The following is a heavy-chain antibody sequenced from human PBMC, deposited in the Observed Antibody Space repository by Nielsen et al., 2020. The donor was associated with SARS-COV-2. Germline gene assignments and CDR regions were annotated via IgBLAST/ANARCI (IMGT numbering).Heavy chain of an antibody. CDR3: TTERTYYYGSGGGFDY. CDR1: GFTFSSYW. CDR2: IKQDGSEK. Sequence: GGSLRLSCAASGFTFSSYWMSWVRQAPGKGLEWVANIKQDGSEKYYVDSVKGRFTISRDNAKNSLYLQMNSLRAEDTAVYYCTTERTYYYGSGGGFDYWGQGTLVTVSS. D-gene: IGHD3-10*01. V-gene: IGHV3-7*03. J-gene: IGHJ4*02.